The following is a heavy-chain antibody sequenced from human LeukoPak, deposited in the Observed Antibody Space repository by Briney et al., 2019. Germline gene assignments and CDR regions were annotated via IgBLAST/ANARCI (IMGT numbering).Heavy chain of an antibody. V-gene: IGHV4-38-2*02. CDR3: AKERRVATIGASDV. J-gene: IGHJ3*01. D-gene: IGHD5-12*01. CDR2: IYHSGST. Sequence: SETLSLTCSVSGYSISSDYYWGWIRQPPGQGLEWIGTIYHSGSTYYNPSLKSRVTISIGMSKNQFSLKLSSVTAADTAVYYCAKERRVATIGASDVWGQGTMVTVSS. CDR1: GYSISSDYY.